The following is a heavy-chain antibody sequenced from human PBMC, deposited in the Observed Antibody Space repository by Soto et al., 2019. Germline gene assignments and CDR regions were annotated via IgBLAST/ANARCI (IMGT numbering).Heavy chain of an antibody. J-gene: IGHJ5*02. Sequence: ASVKVSCKASGYTFTAPYMNWVRQAPGQGLEWMGWVNPNTGLTKYAQKFQGRVIMTRDTSINTAYMELSDLTSDDTAVYYCTTLRLDPWGQGTLVTVSS. CDR1: GYTFTAPY. D-gene: IGHD3-9*01. CDR2: VNPNTGLT. V-gene: IGHV1-2*02. CDR3: TTLRLDP.